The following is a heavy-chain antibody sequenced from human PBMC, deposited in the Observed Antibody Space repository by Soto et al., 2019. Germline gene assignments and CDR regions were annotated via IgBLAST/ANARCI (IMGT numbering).Heavy chain of an antibody. CDR1: GFTFSSYG. J-gene: IGHJ4*02. CDR3: AKLSNTATDY. V-gene: IGHV3-30*18. Sequence: HPGGSLRLSCAASGFTFSSYGMHWVRQAPGKGLEWVAVISYDGSNKYYADSVKGRFTISRDNSKNTLYLQMNSLRAEDTAVYYCAKLSNTATDYWGQGTLVTVSS. D-gene: IGHD2-21*02. CDR2: ISYDGSNK.